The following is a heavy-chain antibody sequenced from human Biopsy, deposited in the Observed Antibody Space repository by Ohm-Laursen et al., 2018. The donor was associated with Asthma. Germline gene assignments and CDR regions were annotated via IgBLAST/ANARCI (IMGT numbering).Heavy chain of an antibody. J-gene: IGHJ1*01. D-gene: IGHD3-3*02. CDR1: GSTFGDYW. V-gene: IGHV3-7*01. CDR3: ARTFHFWSPYHAEHYQL. CDR2: IKHDGTEK. Sequence: SLRLFCSASGSTFGDYWMSWVRQVPGKGLEWVANIKHDGTEKNHVDSLKGRFTISRDNAKNSLYLQMNSLRAEDTAVYYCARTFHFWSPYHAEHYQLWGQGTLVTVSS.